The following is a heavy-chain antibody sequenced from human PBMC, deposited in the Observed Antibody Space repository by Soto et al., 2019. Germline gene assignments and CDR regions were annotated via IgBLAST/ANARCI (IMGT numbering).Heavy chain of an antibody. CDR2: IVVGSGNT. CDR3: VRDGHCITTSCYGNWFDP. CDR1: GFTFTNSA. J-gene: IGHJ5*02. V-gene: IGHV1-58*01. Sequence: SVKVSCKASGFTFTNSAVQWVRQARGQRLEWIGWIVVGSGNTNYAQKFQERVTITRDISTSTAYMELSSLRSEDTAVYYCVRDGHCITTSCYGNWFDPWGQGTLVTVSS. D-gene: IGHD2-2*01.